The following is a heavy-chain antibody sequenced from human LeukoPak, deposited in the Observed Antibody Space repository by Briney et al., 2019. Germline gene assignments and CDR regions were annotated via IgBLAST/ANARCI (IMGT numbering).Heavy chain of an antibody. Sequence: GGSLRLSCAASGFTFSTYSMNWVRQAPGKGLEWVSAISGSGDTTYYADSLKGRFTISRDNSKNTLYLQMNSLSAEDTAIYYCAREPTLWGQGTLVTVSS. CDR2: ISGSGDTT. CDR1: GFTFSTYS. CDR3: AREPTL. V-gene: IGHV3-23*01. J-gene: IGHJ4*02. D-gene: IGHD1-14*01.